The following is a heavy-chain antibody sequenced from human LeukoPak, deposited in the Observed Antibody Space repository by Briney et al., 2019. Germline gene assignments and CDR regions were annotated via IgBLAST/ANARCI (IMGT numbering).Heavy chain of an antibody. J-gene: IGHJ6*03. CDR1: GFTFSSYS. Sequence: PGGSLRLSCAASGFTFSSYSMTWVRQAPGKGLEWVSSISSSSSYIYSADSVKGRFTISRDNAKNSLYLQMNSLRAEDTAVYYCARDYPYQAVWSGYSHLPGYMDVWGKGTTVTVSS. V-gene: IGHV3-21*01. CDR2: ISSSSSYI. CDR3: ARDYPYQAVWSGYSHLPGYMDV. D-gene: IGHD3-3*01.